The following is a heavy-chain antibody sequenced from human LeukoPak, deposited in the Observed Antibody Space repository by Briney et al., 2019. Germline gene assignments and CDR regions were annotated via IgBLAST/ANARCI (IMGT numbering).Heavy chain of an antibody. CDR3: AKGESYYYDSSGPQGDGMDV. J-gene: IGHJ6*02. CDR1: GFTFSSYS. CDR2: ISSSSSYI. D-gene: IGHD3-22*01. V-gene: IGHV3-21*04. Sequence: PGGSLRLSCAASGFTFSSYSMNWVRQAPGKGLEWVSSISSSSSYIYYADSVKGRFTISRDNAKNSLYLQMNSLRAEDTAVYYCAKGESYYYDSSGPQGDGMDVWGQGTTVTVSS.